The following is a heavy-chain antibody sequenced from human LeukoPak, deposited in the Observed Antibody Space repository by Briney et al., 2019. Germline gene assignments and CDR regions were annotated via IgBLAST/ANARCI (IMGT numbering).Heavy chain of an antibody. J-gene: IGHJ4*02. D-gene: IGHD2-2*01. Sequence: GGSLRLSCAASGFTLRSYAMSWVRQAPGKGLEWVSAISGSGGSTYYADSVKGRFTISRDNSKNTLYLQMNSLRAEDTAVYYCANTAEYCSSTSCYHTLWGQGTLVTVSS. CDR2: ISGSGGST. V-gene: IGHV3-23*01. CDR1: GFTLRSYA. CDR3: ANTAEYCSSTSCYHTL.